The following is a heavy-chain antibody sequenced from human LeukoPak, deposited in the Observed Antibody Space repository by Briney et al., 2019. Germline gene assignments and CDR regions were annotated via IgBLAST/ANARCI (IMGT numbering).Heavy chain of an antibody. CDR3: ARQNYDEVNYYYYGLDV. CDR1: GGSISSNY. V-gene: IGHV4-59*08. CDR2: INYRGST. D-gene: IGHD3-3*01. Sequence: SETLSLTCTVSGGSISSNYWSWIRQSPGKGLEWIGSINYRGSTDYNPSLKSRVTISVDTSKNQFSLKLSSVTAADTAVYYCARQNYDEVNYYYYGLDVWGQGTTVTVSS. J-gene: IGHJ6*02.